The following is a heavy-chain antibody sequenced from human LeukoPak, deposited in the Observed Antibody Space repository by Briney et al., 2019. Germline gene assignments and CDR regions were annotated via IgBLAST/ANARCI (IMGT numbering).Heavy chain of an antibody. J-gene: IGHJ4*02. V-gene: IGHV4-39*01. CDR3: ARLEWFGELLDY. CDR1: GGPISSSSYY. Sequence: TSETLSLTCTVSGGPISSSSYYWGWIRQPPGKGLEWIGSIYYSGSTYYNPSLKSRVTISVDTSENQFSLKLSSVTAADTAVYYCARLEWFGELLDYWGQGTLVTVSS. CDR2: IYYSGST. D-gene: IGHD3-10*01.